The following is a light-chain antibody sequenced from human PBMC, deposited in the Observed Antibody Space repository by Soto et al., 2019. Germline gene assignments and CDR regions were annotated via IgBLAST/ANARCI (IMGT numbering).Light chain of an antibody. CDR1: ESIGNY. CDR3: LWRSDWPPRLT. Sequence: EVVLTQSPATLSLSPGKRATLSCRASESIGNYLAWYQQKLGQAPKLLIDDASHRAIGIPGRFSGDGSGTDFTITISSIEPEDFAVYYCLWRSDWPPRLTFGGGTKVEIK. CDR2: DAS. V-gene: IGKV3-11*01. J-gene: IGKJ4*01.